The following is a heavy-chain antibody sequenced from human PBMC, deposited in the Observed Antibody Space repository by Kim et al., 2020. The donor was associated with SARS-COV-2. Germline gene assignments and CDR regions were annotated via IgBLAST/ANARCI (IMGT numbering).Heavy chain of an antibody. J-gene: IGHJ4*02. D-gene: IGHD3-22*01. Sequence: AQKFQGRVTMTRDTSISTAYMELSRLRSDDTAVYYCARSYYDSSGYSPDYWGQGTLVTVSS. CDR3: ARSYYDSSGYSPDY. V-gene: IGHV1-2*02.